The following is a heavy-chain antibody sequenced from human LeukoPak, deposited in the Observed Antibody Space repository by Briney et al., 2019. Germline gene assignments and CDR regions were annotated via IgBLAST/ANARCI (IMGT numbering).Heavy chain of an antibody. V-gene: IGHV3-48*01. Sequence: AGSLRLPCGASGLTFSTYSMNWVRQAPGKGLEWVSYISSDSGTIYYADSVKGRFTISRDNATNSLYLQMNSLRAEDTAVYYCARAAQPGFDPWGQGTLVTVSS. J-gene: IGHJ5*02. CDR2: ISSDSGTI. CDR3: ARAAQPGFDP. CDR1: GLTFSTYS. D-gene: IGHD1-14*01.